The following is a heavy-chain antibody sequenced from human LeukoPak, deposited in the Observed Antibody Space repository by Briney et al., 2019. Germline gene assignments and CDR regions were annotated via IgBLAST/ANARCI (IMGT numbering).Heavy chain of an antibody. J-gene: IGHJ4*02. D-gene: IGHD3-22*01. Sequence: PSETLSLTCTVSGGSISSYYWSWIRQPPGKGLEWIGYIYYSGSTNYNPSLKSRVTISVDTSKNQFSLKLSSVTAADTAVYYCARYYYDSSGYSTLDYWGQGTLATVSS. CDR2: IYYSGST. CDR1: GGSISSYY. V-gene: IGHV4-59*08. CDR3: ARYYYDSSGYSTLDY.